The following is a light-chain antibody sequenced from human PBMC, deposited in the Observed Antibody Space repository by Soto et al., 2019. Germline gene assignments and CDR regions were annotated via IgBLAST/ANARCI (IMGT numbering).Light chain of an antibody. CDR3: SSLTSSSTYV. Sequence: QSALTQPASVSGSPGQSITISCTGTSSDVGTYEYVSWYQQHPGKVPKLMIYEVSYRPSGVSNRFSGSKSGNTASLSISGLQAEDEADYYCSSLTSSSTYVFGTGTKVTVL. V-gene: IGLV2-14*01. CDR1: SSDVGTYEY. J-gene: IGLJ1*01. CDR2: EVS.